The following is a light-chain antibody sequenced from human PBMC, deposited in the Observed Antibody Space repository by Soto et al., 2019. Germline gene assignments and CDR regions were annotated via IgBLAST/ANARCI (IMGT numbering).Light chain of an antibody. V-gene: IGKV3-11*01. Sequence: EIVLTQSPATLSLSPGERATLSCRASQSVSSYLAWYQQKPGQAPRLLIYDASNRATGIPARFSGSGSGTDFTLTISSVEPEDFAVYYGPLPWTFGQGTKVEIK. CDR2: DAS. CDR1: QSVSSY. CDR3: PLPWT. J-gene: IGKJ1*01.